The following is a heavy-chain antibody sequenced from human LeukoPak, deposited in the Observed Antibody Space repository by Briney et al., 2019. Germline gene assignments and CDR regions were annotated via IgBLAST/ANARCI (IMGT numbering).Heavy chain of an antibody. CDR3: ARNKWFGELPFDY. Sequence: APVKVSCKASGYTFTSYAMHWVRQAPGQRLEWMGWINAGNGNTKCSQKFQGRVTITRDTSTSTAYMELSSLRSEDTAVYYCARNKWFGELPFDYWGQGTLVTVSS. J-gene: IGHJ4*02. CDR2: INAGNGNT. CDR1: GYTFTSYA. D-gene: IGHD3-10*01. V-gene: IGHV1-3*01.